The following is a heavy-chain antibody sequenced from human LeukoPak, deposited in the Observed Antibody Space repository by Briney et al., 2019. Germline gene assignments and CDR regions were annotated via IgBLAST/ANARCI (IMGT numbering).Heavy chain of an antibody. CDR2: ISSSSSYI. J-gene: IGHJ3*02. V-gene: IGHV3-21*01. CDR3: ARGPLDFSLDWFDI. CDR1: GFTFSSYS. Sequence: PGGSLRLSSAASGFTFSSYSMNWVRQAPGKGLEWVSSISSSSSYIYYADSVKGRFTISRDNAKNSLYLQMNSLRAEDTAVYYCARGPLDFSLDWFDIWGQGTMVTVSS. D-gene: IGHD3-3*01.